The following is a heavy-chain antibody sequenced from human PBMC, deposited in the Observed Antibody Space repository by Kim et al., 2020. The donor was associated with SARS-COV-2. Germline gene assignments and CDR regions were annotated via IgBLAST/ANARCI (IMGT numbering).Heavy chain of an antibody. CDR2: IETDGSTT. D-gene: IGHD7-27*01. V-gene: IGHV3-48*03. J-gene: IGHJ3*01. CDR3: AGDRGRGRGPSESRFDV. CDR1: GFTFSSYE. Sequence: GGSLRLSCTASGFTFSSYEMNWVRQGPGKGLEWISYIETDGSTTYSSDPVLGRFTISRDNAKNSLHLQMDSLRGEDTATYYCAGDRGRGRGPSESRFDVWGQGTMVTVSS.